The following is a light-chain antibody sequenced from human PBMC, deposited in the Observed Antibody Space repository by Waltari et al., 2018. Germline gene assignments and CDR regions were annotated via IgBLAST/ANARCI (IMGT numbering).Light chain of an antibody. CDR1: SSNIGAGYD. Sequence: QSVLTQPPSVSGAPGQRVTISCTGSSSNIGAGYDVHWYQQLPGTAPKPLIYGNSNRPSGVPDRFSGSKSGTSASLAISGLQAEDEADYYCQSYDSSLSGCVFGTGTTVTVL. CDR3: QSYDSSLSGCV. CDR2: GNS. J-gene: IGLJ1*01. V-gene: IGLV1-40*01.